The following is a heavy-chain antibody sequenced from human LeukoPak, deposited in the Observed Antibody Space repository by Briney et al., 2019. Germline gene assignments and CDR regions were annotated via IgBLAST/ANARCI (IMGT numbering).Heavy chain of an antibody. J-gene: IGHJ4*02. CDR1: GFTFSNAW. CDR2: IKSKTDGGTT. Sequence: TGGSLRLSCAASGFTFSNAWMSWVRQAPGKGLEWVGRIKSKTDGGTTDYAAPVKGRFTISRDDSKNMLFLQMSSLRTEDTAVFYCTTDSGTYYHSSTYHYVGWGQGTLVTVSS. D-gene: IGHD3-22*01. CDR3: TTDSGTYYHSSTYHYVG. V-gene: IGHV3-15*01.